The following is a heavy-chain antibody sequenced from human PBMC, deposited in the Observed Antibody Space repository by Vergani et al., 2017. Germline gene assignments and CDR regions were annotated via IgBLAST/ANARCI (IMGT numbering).Heavy chain of an antibody. D-gene: IGHD6-13*01. J-gene: IGHJ4*02. CDR1: GGTFGSHT. V-gene: IGHV7-4-1*02. Sequence: QVQLEQSGAEVKKPGSSVTVSCRASGGTFGSHTISWVRQAPGQGLEWMGWINTNTGNPTYAQGFTGRFVFSLDTSVSTAYLQISSLKAEDTAVYYCARDDAAGTFDYWGQGTLVTVSS. CDR2: INTNTGNP. CDR3: ARDDAAGTFDY.